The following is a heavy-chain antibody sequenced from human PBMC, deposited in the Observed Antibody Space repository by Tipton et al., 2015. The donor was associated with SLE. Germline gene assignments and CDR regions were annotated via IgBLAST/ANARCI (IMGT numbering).Heavy chain of an antibody. D-gene: IGHD1-26*01. J-gene: IGHJ4*02. CDR3: ARGETPYCDY. CDR1: GYTFASYD. CDR2: ISCNSGGT. Sequence: QSGAEVKKPGASVKVSCKASGYTFASYDINWVRQAPGQGLEWMGWISCNSGGTTYAQKFQGRVTMTRDTSISTAYMELSRLRSDDTAVYFCARGETPYCDYWGQGSLVTVSS. V-gene: IGHV1-2*02.